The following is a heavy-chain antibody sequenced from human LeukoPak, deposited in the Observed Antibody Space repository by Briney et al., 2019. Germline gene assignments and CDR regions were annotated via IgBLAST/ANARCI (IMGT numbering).Heavy chain of an antibody. CDR2: MNPNSGNT. Sequence: ASVKVSCKASGYTFTSYDINWVRQATGQGLEWMGWMNPNSGNTGYAQKFQGRVTITRNTSISTACMELSSLRSEDTAVYYCARLSLLLPDAFDIWGQGTMVTVSS. CDR1: GYTFTSYD. D-gene: IGHD1-26*01. V-gene: IGHV1-8*03. CDR3: ARLSLLLPDAFDI. J-gene: IGHJ3*02.